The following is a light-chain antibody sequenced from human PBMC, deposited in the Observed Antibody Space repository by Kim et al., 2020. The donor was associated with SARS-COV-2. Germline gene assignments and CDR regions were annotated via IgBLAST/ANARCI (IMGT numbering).Light chain of an antibody. Sequence: IVMTQSPATLSVSPGERATLSCRASQSVSSDLVWYQQKPGQAPRLLIYAASSRVAGIPARFSGSGSGTEFTLTISSLQSEDFAVYYCQQYNKGPPRTFGGGTKLEI. CDR3: QQYNKGPPRT. CDR2: AAS. J-gene: IGKJ4*01. CDR1: QSVSSD. V-gene: IGKV3-15*01.